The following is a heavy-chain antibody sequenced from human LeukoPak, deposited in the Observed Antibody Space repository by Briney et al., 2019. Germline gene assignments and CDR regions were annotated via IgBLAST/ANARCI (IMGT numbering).Heavy chain of an antibody. Sequence: GGSLRLSCVASGFTFSSYSMNWVRQAPGKGLEWVSYISSSSSTIYYADSVKGRFTISRDNAKNSLYLQMNSLRDEDTAVYYCARGNLGPLDWFGELLPAGYYYGMDVWGQGTTVTVSS. D-gene: IGHD3-10*01. CDR3: ARGNLGPLDWFGELLPAGYYYGMDV. J-gene: IGHJ6*02. V-gene: IGHV3-48*02. CDR1: GFTFSSYS. CDR2: ISSSSSTI.